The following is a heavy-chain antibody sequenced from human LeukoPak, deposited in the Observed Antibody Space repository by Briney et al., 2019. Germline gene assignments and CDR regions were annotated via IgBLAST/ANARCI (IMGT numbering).Heavy chain of an antibody. CDR2: ISGSGGST. D-gene: IGHD2-15*01. Sequence: GGSLRLSCAASGFTFSSYAMSWVRQAPGKGLEWVSAISGSGGSTYYADSVKGRFTISRDNSKNTLYLQMNSLRAEDTAVYYCATLAGGIVVVVAATPFWFDPWGQGTLVTVSS. CDR3: ATLAGGIVVVVAATPFWFDP. CDR1: GFTFSSYA. J-gene: IGHJ5*02. V-gene: IGHV3-23*01.